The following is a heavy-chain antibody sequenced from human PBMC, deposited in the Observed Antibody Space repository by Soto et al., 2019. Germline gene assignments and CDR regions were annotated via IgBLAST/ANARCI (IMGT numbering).Heavy chain of an antibody. D-gene: IGHD2-2*01. V-gene: IGHV3-48*03. J-gene: IGHJ4*02. CDR3: ARVYCSTTTCHVQAFDS. Sequence: QRLSCAASGFTFSSYEMNWVRQAPGKTLEWVSYISSAGDSSYYADSVKSRFTISRDNAKNSLYLQMNSLRVEDTAVYYCARVYCSTTTCHVQAFDSWGQGTLVTVSS. CDR2: ISSAGDSS. CDR1: GFTFSSYE.